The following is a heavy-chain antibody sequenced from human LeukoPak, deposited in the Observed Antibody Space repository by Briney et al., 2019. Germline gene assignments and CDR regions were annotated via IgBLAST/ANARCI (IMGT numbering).Heavy chain of an antibody. Sequence: SETLSLTCAVYGGSFSGYYWSWIRQPPGKGLEWIGEINHSGSTYYNPSLKSRVTISVDTSKNQFSLKLSSVTAADTAVYYCARDPGYANNWFDPWGQGTLVTVSS. CDR3: ARDPGYANNWFDP. D-gene: IGHD5-12*01. J-gene: IGHJ5*02. V-gene: IGHV4-34*01. CDR2: INHSGST. CDR1: GGSFSGYY.